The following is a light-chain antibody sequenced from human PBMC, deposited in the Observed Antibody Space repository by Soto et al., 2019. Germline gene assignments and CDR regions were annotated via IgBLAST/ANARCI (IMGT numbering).Light chain of an antibody. J-gene: IGKJ2*01. Sequence: EIVLTQSPGTLSLSPGERATLSCRASQSVSSIYLAWYQQKPCQAPRLLIYRASSRATGIPDRFSGSGSGTDFTPTICRLEAEDCAVYYCQQYGGSPAYTFGQRTKLEIK. CDR2: RAS. CDR1: QSVSSIY. CDR3: QQYGGSPAYT. V-gene: IGKV3-20*01.